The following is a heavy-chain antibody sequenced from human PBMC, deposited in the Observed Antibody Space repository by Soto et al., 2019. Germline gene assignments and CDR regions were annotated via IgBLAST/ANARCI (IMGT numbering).Heavy chain of an antibody. J-gene: IGHJ6*02. CDR1: GFTFSSYA. CDR2: ISYDGSNK. V-gene: IGHV3-30-3*01. CDR3: ERGGPYDILTGWLERGDYYYYGMDV. D-gene: IGHD3-9*01. Sequence: QVQLVESGGGVVQPGRSLRLSCAASGFTFSSYAMHWVRQAPGKGLEWVAVISYDGSNKYYADSVKGRFTISRDNSKNTLYLQMNSLRAEDTAVYYCERGGPYDILTGWLERGDYYYYGMDVWGQGTTVTVSS.